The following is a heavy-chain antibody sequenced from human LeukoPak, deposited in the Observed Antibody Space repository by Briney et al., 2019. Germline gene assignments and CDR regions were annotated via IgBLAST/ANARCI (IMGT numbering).Heavy chain of an antibody. Sequence: GGSLRLSCAASGFTFSNAWMSWVRQAPGKGLEWVGRIKSKTDGGTIDYAAPVKGRFTISRDDSKNTMYLQINSLKTEDTAVYYRRRDGFSSMHWGQGDLVTVSS. D-gene: IGHD5-24*01. CDR1: GFTFSNAW. CDR2: IKSKTDGGTI. CDR3: RRDGFSSMH. V-gene: IGHV3-15*01. J-gene: IGHJ4*02.